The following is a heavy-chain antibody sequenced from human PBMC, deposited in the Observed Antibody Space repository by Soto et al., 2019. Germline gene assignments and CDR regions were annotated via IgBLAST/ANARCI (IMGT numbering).Heavy chain of an antibody. CDR2: IYYSGST. Sequence: SETLSLTCTVSGGSISSYYWSWIRQPPGKGLEWIGYIYYSGSTNYNPSLKSRVTISVDTSKNQFSLKLSSVTAADTAVYYCARELVEMATIDYWGQGTPVTVSS. CDR3: ARELVEMATIDY. V-gene: IGHV4-59*01. J-gene: IGHJ4*02. D-gene: IGHD5-12*01. CDR1: GGSISSYY.